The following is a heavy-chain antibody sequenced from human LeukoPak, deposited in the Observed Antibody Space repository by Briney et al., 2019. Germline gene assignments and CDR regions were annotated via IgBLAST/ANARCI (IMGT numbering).Heavy chain of an antibody. J-gene: IGHJ4*02. CDR2: SRSKAYGGTT. Sequence: GGSLRLSCTASGFTFGDYAMCWVRQAPGKGLEWVGFSRSKAYGGTTEYGASVKGRFTISRDDSKSIAYLQMNSLKTEDTAVYYCTRDGYYDYVWGSYDHWGQGTLVTVSS. CDR1: GFTFGDYA. D-gene: IGHD3-16*01. V-gene: IGHV3-49*04. CDR3: TRDGYYDYVWGSYDH.